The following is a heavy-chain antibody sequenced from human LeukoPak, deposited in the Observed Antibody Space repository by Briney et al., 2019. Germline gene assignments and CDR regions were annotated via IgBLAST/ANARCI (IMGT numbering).Heavy chain of an antibody. CDR2: ISGSGGST. Sequence: GGSLRLSCAASGFTFSSYAMSWVRQAPGKGLEWVSAISGSGGSTYYADSVKGRFTISRDNSKNMLYLQMNSLRAEDTAVYYCAKEQRAWIQLWVSDYWGQGTLVTVSS. CDR1: GFTFSSYA. J-gene: IGHJ4*02. CDR3: AKEQRAWIQLWVSDY. V-gene: IGHV3-23*01. D-gene: IGHD5-18*01.